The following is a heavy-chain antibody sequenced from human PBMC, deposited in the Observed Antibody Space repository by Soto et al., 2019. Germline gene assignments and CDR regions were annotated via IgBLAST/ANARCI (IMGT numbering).Heavy chain of an antibody. Sequence: TSETLSLTCTVSGGSISSSSYYWGWIRQPPGKGLEWIGSIYYSGSTNYNPSLKSRVTISVDTSKNQFSLKLSSVTAADTAVYYCARSDYYGSGSYYRYYGMDVWGQGTTVTVSS. J-gene: IGHJ6*02. V-gene: IGHV4-39*07. CDR1: GGSISSSSYY. CDR2: IYYSGST. D-gene: IGHD3-10*01. CDR3: ARSDYYGSGSYYRYYGMDV.